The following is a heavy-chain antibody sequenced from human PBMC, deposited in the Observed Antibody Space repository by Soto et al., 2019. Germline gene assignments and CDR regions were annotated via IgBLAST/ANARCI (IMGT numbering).Heavy chain of an antibody. CDR1: GFTFSSYA. J-gene: IGHJ4*02. D-gene: IGHD1-26*01. V-gene: IGHV3-23*01. CDR3: ANAVVGATPDY. CDR2: ISGSGDST. Sequence: EVQLLESGGGLVQPGGSLRLSCAASGFTFSSYAMSWVRQAPGKGLEWVSTISGSGDSTYYADSVKARFTTSRDNSKNTLYLQMNSLRAEDTAVYYCANAVVGATPDYWGRGTLVTVSS.